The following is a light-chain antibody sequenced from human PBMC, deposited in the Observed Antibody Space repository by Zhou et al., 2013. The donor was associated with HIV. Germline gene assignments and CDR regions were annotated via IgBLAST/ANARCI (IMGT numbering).Light chain of an antibody. Sequence: IQITQSPSSLSASTGDRVTITCRASQAIGKNLAWFQQKPGKAPTSLIYAASILHGGVPSRFRGGGSGTEFTLTITSVQADDSAVYFCQQSSDTSQVTFGPGT. CDR2: AAS. V-gene: IGKV1-16*01. CDR1: QAIGKN. J-gene: IGKJ3*01. CDR3: QQSSDTSQVT.